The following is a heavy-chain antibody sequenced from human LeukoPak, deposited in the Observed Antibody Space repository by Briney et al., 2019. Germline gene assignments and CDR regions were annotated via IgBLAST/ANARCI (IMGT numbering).Heavy chain of an antibody. CDR1: GFTFSSYA. Sequence: PGGSLRLSCAASGFTFSSYAMHWVRQAPGKGLEWVAVISYDGSNKYYADSVKGRFTNSRDNSKNTLYLQMNSLRAEDTAVYYCARVFTMIVVVSPFDYWGQGTLVTVSS. D-gene: IGHD3-22*01. J-gene: IGHJ4*02. V-gene: IGHV3-30*04. CDR2: ISYDGSNK. CDR3: ARVFTMIVVVSPFDY.